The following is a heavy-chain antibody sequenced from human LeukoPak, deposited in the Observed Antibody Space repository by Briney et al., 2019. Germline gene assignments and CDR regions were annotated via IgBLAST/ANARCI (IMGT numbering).Heavy chain of an antibody. CDR3: ARGLIAARWAYYYYYMDV. CDR1: GFTFSDNY. V-gene: IGHV3-21*01. CDR2: ISSSSSYI. J-gene: IGHJ6*03. D-gene: IGHD6-6*01. Sequence: GGSLRLSCAASGFTFSDNYMTWVRQAPGKGLEWVSSISSSSSYIYYADSVKGRFTISRDNAKNSLYLQMNSLRAEDTAVYYCARGLIAARWAYYYYYMDVWGKGTTVTVSS.